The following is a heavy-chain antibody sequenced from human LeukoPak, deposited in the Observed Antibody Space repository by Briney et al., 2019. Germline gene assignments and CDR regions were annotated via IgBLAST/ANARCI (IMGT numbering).Heavy chain of an antibody. D-gene: IGHD7-27*01. Sequence: GASVKVSCKASGYTFTSYGISWVRQAPGRGLEWMGWISAYNGNTNYAQKLQGRVTMTRDAPINTAYMELSRLRSDDTAMYYCARLLAWGSWYFDYWGQGTLVTVSS. CDR3: ARLLAWGSWYFDY. J-gene: IGHJ4*02. CDR1: GYTFTSYG. CDR2: ISAYNGNT. V-gene: IGHV1-18*01.